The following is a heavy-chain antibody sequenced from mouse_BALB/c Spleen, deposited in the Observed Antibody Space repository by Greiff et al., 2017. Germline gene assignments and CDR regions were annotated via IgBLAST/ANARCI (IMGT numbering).Heavy chain of an antibody. CDR2: IWSGGST. CDR3: GSYDYEDYAMDY. Sequence: QVQLQQSGPGLVQPSQCLSITCTASGFSFTSYGVHWVRQSPGKGLEWLGVIWSGGSTYYNAAFISSLSISKDNSKSQVFFKMNSLQANDTAIYYCGSYDYEDYAMDYWGQGTSVTVS. J-gene: IGHJ4*01. V-gene: IGHV2-2*02. D-gene: IGHD2-4*01. CDR1: GFSFTSYG.